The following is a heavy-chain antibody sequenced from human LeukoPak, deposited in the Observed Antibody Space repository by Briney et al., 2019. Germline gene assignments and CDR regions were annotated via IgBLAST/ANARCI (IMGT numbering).Heavy chain of an antibody. CDR3: TTDNDGYSYGPSLYYFDY. V-gene: IGHV3-23*01. D-gene: IGHD5-18*01. CDR2: ISGSGSST. CDR1: GFTFSSYA. Sequence: GGSLRLSCAASGFTFSSYAMSWVRQAPGKGLEWVSAISGSGSSTYYADSVKGRFTISRDNSKNTLYLQMNSLKTEDTAVYYCTTDNDGYSYGPSLYYFDYWGQGTLVTVSS. J-gene: IGHJ4*02.